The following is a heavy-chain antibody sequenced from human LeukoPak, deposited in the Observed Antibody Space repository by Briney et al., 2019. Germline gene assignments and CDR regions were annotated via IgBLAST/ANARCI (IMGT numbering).Heavy chain of an antibody. D-gene: IGHD1-14*01. V-gene: IGHV3-21*06. Sequence: GGSLRLSCTASGLTFSTSGFNWVRQAPGKGLEWVASIGPTGSDRYHADSIKGRFTISRDNANNFLYLQMNSLRAEDTAACYCATETNGRHYDYWGQGTLLTVSS. CDR2: IGPTGSDR. CDR1: GLTFSTSG. J-gene: IGHJ4*02. CDR3: ATETNGRHYDY.